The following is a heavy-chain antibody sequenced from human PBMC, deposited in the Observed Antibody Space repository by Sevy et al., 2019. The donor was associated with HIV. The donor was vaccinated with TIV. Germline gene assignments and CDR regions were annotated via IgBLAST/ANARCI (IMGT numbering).Heavy chain of an antibody. V-gene: IGHV3-7*01. J-gene: IGHJ4*02. CDR1: GFSFSTYW. D-gene: IGHD3-22*01. CDR2: IKQDESEK. Sequence: GGSLRLSCAASGFSFSTYWMHWVRQAPGKGLEWVVNIKQDESEKYYVASVKGRFTISRDNAKNSVYLEMNSLRPEDTAIYYRAKGNSGSFDYWGQGTLVTVSS. CDR3: AKGNSGSFDY.